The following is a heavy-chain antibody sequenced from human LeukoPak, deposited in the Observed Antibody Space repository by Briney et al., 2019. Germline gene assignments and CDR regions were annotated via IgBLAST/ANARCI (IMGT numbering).Heavy chain of an antibody. V-gene: IGHV1-8*01. CDR2: MNPNSGNT. Sequence: ASVKVSCKASGYTFTSYDINWVRQATGQGLEWMGWMNPNSGNTGYAQKFQGRVTMTRNTSISTAYMELSSLRSEDTAVYYCARGLETYYYDSSGFAPWGQGTLVTVSS. D-gene: IGHD3-22*01. CDR3: ARGLETYYYDSSGFAP. J-gene: IGHJ5*02. CDR1: GYTFTSYD.